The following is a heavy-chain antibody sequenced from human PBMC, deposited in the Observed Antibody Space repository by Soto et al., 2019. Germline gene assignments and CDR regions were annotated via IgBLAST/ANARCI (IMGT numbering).Heavy chain of an antibody. CDR1: GYTFTSYG. V-gene: IGHV1-69*05. Sequence: SVKVSCKASGYTFTSYGISWVRQAPGQGLEWMGGIIPYIGTANYAQKLQGRVTITTDESTSTAYMELSSLRSEDTAVYYCARSQVEMATISRDDAFDIWGQGTMVTVSS. CDR3: ARSQVEMATISRDDAFDI. D-gene: IGHD5-12*01. CDR2: IIPYIGTA. J-gene: IGHJ3*02.